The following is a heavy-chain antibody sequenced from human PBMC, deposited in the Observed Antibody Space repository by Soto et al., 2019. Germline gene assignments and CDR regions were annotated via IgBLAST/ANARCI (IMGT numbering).Heavy chain of an antibody. CDR2: ISAYSGNT. J-gene: IGHJ6*02. D-gene: IGHD4-4*01. Sequence: QVQLVQSGAEVKKPGASVKVSCKASGYTFTNYGISWLRQAPGQGFEWMGWISAYSGNTNYAQNLQGRVTMTTDTFTSTAYMELRSLRSDDTAVYYCAKDLGYDYSTPDYYYYGMDVWRQGTTVTVSS. V-gene: IGHV1-18*01. CDR3: AKDLGYDYSTPDYYYYGMDV. CDR1: GYTFTNYG.